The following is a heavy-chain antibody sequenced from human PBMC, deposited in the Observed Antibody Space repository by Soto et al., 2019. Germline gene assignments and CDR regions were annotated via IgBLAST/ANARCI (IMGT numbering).Heavy chain of an antibody. D-gene: IGHD5-12*01. CDR3: ARNRLTVDIVATTLEGSFDY. CDR2: INAQNGDT. J-gene: IGHJ4*02. CDR1: GYTFTSYG. V-gene: IGHV1-18*01. Sequence: ASVKVSCKAAGYTFTSYGFSWVRQAPGHGLEWMGWINAQNGDTNYAQNFQGRVTFTTDTSTTTAYMELRDLRAEDTAVYYCARNRLTVDIVATTLEGSFDYWGQGTLVTVSS.